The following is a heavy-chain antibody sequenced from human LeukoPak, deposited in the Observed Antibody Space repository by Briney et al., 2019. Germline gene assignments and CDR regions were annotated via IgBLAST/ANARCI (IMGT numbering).Heavy chain of an antibody. V-gene: IGHV4-4*07. CDR2: IYTSGST. CDR3: ARHLVAAGNYYMDV. D-gene: IGHD6-13*01. CDR1: GGSISNYY. Sequence: KTSETLSLTCIVSGGSISNYYWNWIRQPAGKGLEWIGRIYTSGSTNYNPSLKSRVTMSVDTSKNQFSLKLSSVTAADTAVYYCARHLVAAGNYYMDVWGKGTTVTVFS. J-gene: IGHJ6*03.